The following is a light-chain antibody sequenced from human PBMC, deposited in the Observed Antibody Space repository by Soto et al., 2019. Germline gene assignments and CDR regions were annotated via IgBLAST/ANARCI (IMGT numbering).Light chain of an antibody. J-gene: IGKJ3*01. CDR2: GAS. CDR3: PQYGSSPLFT. CDR1: QSVSSSY. V-gene: IGKV3-20*01. Sequence: EIVLTQSPGTLSLSPGERATLSCRASQSVSSSYLAWYQQKPGQAPRLLIYGASNRATGIPDRFSGSGSGTDFPLTISRLEPEDFAVYYCPQYGSSPLFTFGPGTKVDIK.